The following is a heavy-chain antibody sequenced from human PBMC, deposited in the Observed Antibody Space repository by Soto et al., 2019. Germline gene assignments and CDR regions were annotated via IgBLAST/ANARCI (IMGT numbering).Heavy chain of an antibody. Sequence: GSLRLSCAASGITLSSYAMSWVRQAPGKGPEWVSGISASGGSTSYADSVKGRFAISRDNSKNTLYLQMNSLRADDTAVYHCAKGQNSGTYRFYFDYWGQGALVTVSS. CDR1: GITLSSYA. J-gene: IGHJ4*02. CDR3: AKGQNSGTYRFYFDY. CDR2: ISASGGST. D-gene: IGHD1-26*01. V-gene: IGHV3-23*01.